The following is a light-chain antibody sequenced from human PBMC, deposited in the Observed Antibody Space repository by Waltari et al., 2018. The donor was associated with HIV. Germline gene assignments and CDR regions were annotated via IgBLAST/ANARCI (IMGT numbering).Light chain of an antibody. CDR1: QTILYSSNNKNY. CDR2: WAS. CDR3: QQYYDTPQT. Sequence: DIVMTQSPASLVVSLGERATINCKSSQTILYSSNNKNYLAWYQQKPGQPPKLLIYWASTRESGVPDRFSGSGSGSDFTLTISSLQAEDVAVYYCQQYYDTPQTFGQGTKVEIK. V-gene: IGKV4-1*01. J-gene: IGKJ1*01.